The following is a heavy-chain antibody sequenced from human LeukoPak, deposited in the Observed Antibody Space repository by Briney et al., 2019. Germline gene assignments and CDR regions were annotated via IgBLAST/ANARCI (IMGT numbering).Heavy chain of an antibody. Sequence: GGSLRLSCAASGFTFSDYYMSWIRQAPGKGLEWVSYISSGGSTIFYADSVKGRFTISRDNAKNSLYLQMNSLRAEDTAVYYCARRTYHYDSSGYSTNYWGQGTLVSVSS. J-gene: IGHJ4*02. CDR1: GFTFSDYY. CDR3: ARRTYHYDSSGYSTNY. V-gene: IGHV3-11*04. D-gene: IGHD3-22*01. CDR2: ISSGGSTI.